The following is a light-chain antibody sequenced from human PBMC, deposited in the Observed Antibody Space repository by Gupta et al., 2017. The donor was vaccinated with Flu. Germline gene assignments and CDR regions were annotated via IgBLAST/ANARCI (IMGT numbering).Light chain of an antibody. CDR1: SIGTKS. Sequence: SYVLTQPPSVSVAPGQTARITCGGNSIGTKSVHWYQQKPGQAPVLVVHDDNDRPSGTPERFSGSNSGTTATLTITRVEAGDEADYYCQVWDRGDDHQVFGGGTKVSVL. CDR3: QVWDRGDDHQV. CDR2: DDN. V-gene: IGLV3-21*02. J-gene: IGLJ3*02.